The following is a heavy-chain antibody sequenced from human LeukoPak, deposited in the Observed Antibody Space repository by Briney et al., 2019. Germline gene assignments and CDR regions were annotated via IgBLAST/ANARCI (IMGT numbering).Heavy chain of an antibody. CDR3: ARDIWSTTL. CDR1: GGSISRGSYY. CDR2: IYTSGST. V-gene: IGHV4-61*02. J-gene: IGHJ4*02. Sequence: PSQTLSLTCTVSGGSISRGSYYWSWIRQLAGKGLEWIGRIYTSGSTNYNPSLKSRVTISADMSKNQFSLKLSSVTAADTAVYYCARDIWSTTLWGQGTLVTVSS. D-gene: IGHD4-17*01.